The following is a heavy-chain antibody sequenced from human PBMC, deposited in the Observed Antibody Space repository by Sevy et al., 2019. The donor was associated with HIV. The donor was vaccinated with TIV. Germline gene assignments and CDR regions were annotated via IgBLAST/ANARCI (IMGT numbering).Heavy chain of an antibody. V-gene: IGHV3-30-3*01. D-gene: IGHD3-10*01. CDR1: GFTFSTYA. CDR3: ARGCRLLWFGETFDY. CDR2: ISYDGSNK. J-gene: IGHJ4*02. Sequence: GGYLRLSCSASGFTFSTYAMHWVRQAPGKGLEWMAVISYDGSNKYYTESVKGRFTISRDNSKNTLYLQMNSLRAEDTAIACCARGCRLLWFGETFDYWGQGTLVTVSS.